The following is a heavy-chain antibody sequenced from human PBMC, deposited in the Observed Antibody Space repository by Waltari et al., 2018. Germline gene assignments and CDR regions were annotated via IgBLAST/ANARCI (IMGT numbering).Heavy chain of an antibody. CDR2: ISSSSSYI. Sequence: EVQLVESGGGLVKPGGSLRLSCAASGFTFSSYSMNWVRQAPGKGLEWVSSISSSSSYIYYADSVKGRFTISRDNAKNSLYLQMNSLRAEDTAVYYCARVPAAMRPYYMDVWGKGTTVTVSS. CDR3: ARVPAAMRPYYMDV. D-gene: IGHD2-2*01. J-gene: IGHJ6*03. CDR1: GFTFSSYS. V-gene: IGHV3-21*01.